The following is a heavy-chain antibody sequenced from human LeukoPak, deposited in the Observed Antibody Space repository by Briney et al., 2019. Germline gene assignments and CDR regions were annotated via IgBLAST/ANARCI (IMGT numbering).Heavy chain of an antibody. J-gene: IGHJ1*01. CDR2: IYDGGST. CDR3: SRARKYLSDNGNEYYVDYQH. V-gene: IGHV3-66*01. D-gene: IGHD3-10*02. CDR1: YALSVAVTS. Sequence: GGSHSPLHPPYALSVAVTSTSSVRQDPGKGLEWVSVIYDGGSTYDADSVKGRFSISRDNSKNTVYLQMNSLRAEDKAVCDCSRARKYLSDNGNEYYVDYQHWGQVTLVTASS.